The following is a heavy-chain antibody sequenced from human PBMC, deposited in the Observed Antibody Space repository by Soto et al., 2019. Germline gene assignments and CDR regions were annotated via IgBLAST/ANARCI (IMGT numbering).Heavy chain of an antibody. D-gene: IGHD5-12*01. J-gene: IGHJ4*02. V-gene: IGHV1-3*01. Sequence: ASVKVSCKASGYTFTRYPIHWVRLAPGQGLEWMGWLNPANGDTGYSQNFQGRVTMTEDTSTDTAYMELSSLRSEDTAVYYCATGSGGGWLRSILDYWGQGTLVTVSS. CDR1: GYTFTRYP. CDR2: LNPANGDT. CDR3: ATGSGGGWLRSILDY.